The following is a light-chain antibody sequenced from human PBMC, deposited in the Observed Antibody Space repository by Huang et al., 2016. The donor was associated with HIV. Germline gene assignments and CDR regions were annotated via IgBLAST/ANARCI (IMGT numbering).Light chain of an antibody. CDR2: GAS. Sequence: EIVMTQSPATLSVSPGERATLSCRASQSVNNNLAWYQHKPGQAPRLLIYGASTRATGIPASFSGSGSGTEFTLTISSLQSEDFAVYYCQQYSDWPLFGQGTRLDIK. CDR1: QSVNNN. CDR3: QQYSDWPL. V-gene: IGKV3-15*01. J-gene: IGKJ5*01.